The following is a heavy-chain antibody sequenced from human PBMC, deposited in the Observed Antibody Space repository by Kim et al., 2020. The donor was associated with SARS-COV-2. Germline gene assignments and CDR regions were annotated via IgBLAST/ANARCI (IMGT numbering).Heavy chain of an antibody. V-gene: IGHV3-30*18. Sequence: GGSLRLSCAASGFTFSSYGMHWVRQAPGKGLEWVAVISYDGSNKYYADSVKGRFTISRDNSKNTLYLQMNSLRAEDTAVYYCAKRYSVTGSYSDYWGQGTLVTVSS. CDR1: GFTFSSYG. J-gene: IGHJ4*02. CDR3: AKRYSVTGSYSDY. D-gene: IGHD1-26*01. CDR2: ISYDGSNK.